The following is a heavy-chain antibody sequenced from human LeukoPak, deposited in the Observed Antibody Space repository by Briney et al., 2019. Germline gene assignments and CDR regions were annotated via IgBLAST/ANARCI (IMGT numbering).Heavy chain of an antibody. V-gene: IGHV3-21*01. CDR3: ARGLGCGGDCYHDY. CDR2: ISSSSNYI. D-gene: IGHD2-21*02. Sequence: TGGSLRLSCAASGFTFSSYAMKWVRQAPGKGLEWVSSISSSSNYIYYADSVKGRFTISRDNAKNSLYLQMNSLRAEDTAVYYCARGLGCGGDCYHDYWGQGTLVTVSS. J-gene: IGHJ4*02. CDR1: GFTFSSYA.